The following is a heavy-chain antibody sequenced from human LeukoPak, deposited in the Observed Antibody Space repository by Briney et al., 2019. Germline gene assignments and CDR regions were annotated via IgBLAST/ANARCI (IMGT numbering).Heavy chain of an antibody. Sequence: GGSLRLSCAASGFTFNVFHMNWVRQAPGKGLEWISSITSSGTCITYADSIQGRFTISRDNAKNSLYLQMNSLRVDDTALYYCARASGGWDLDYWGHGTLVIVSS. J-gene: IGHJ4*01. CDR2: ITSSGTCI. CDR3: ARASGGWDLDY. V-gene: IGHV3-21*01. CDR1: GFTFNVFH. D-gene: IGHD1-26*01.